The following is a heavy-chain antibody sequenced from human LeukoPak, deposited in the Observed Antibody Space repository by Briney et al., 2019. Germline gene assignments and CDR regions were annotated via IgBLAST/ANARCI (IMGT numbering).Heavy chain of an antibody. CDR2: IYYSGST. CDR1: GGSISSSSYY. J-gene: IGHJ6*03. V-gene: IGHV4-39*06. D-gene: IGHD2-15*01. Sequence: SETLSLTCTVSGGSISSSSYYWGWIRQPPGKGLEWIGSIYYSGSTYYNPSLKRRVTISVDTSKNRFPLKLSSVPAADTAVYYCARVLPGYYYYYYMDVWGKGTTVTVSS. CDR3: ARVLPGYYYYYYMDV.